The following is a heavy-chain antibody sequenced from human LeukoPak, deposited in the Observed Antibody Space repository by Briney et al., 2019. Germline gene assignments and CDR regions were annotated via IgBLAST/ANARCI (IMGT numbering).Heavy chain of an antibody. CDR2: IYHTGGA. D-gene: IGHD1-14*01. Sequence: SETLSLTCAVSGVPIASHSWWSWVRQPPGKGLEWIGEIYHTGGANYKPSLKSRVTMSVDTSNNHFSLKLTSVTAADTAVYFCAYNRDFALDNWGQGTLVTVSS. CDR3: AYNRDFALDN. J-gene: IGHJ4*02. V-gene: IGHV4/OR15-8*01. CDR1: GVPIASHSW.